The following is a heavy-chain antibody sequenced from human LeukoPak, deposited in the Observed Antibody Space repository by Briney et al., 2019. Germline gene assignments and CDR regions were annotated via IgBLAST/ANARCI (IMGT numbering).Heavy chain of an antibody. J-gene: IGHJ4*02. CDR1: GYTFTGYY. V-gene: IGHV1-2*02. CDR3: ARGYNWNYFDY. Sequence: ASVKVSCKASGYTFTGYYLHWVRQAPGQGLEWMGWINPNSGYTDSAQKFQGRVTMTRDTSISTAYMELSSLRSDDTAVYYCARGYNWNYFDYWGQGTLVTVSS. D-gene: IGHD1-20*01. CDR2: INPNSGYT.